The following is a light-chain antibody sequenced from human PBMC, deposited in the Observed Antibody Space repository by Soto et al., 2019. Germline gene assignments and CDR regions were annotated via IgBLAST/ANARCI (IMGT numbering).Light chain of an antibody. Sequence: EIVLAQSPATLSVSAGGTVTLSCRASQSIRTNVAWYQQIPGQAPRLLVYGASTRATGVPARFSGSGSGIEFTLTISSLQSEDSAFYYCQQYFNLSLTWTFGPGTKVHIK. V-gene: IGKV3-15*01. CDR1: QSIRTN. J-gene: IGKJ1*01. CDR3: QQYFNLSLTWT. CDR2: GAS.